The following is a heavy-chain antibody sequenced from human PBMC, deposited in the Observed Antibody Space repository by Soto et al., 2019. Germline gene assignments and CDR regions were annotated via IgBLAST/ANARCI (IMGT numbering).Heavy chain of an antibody. J-gene: IGHJ4*02. Sequence: QVQLVQSGAEVKKPGSSVKVSCKASGGTFSSYTISWVRQAPGQGLEWMGRIIPILGIANYAQKFQGRVTITADKSTSTAYMELSSLRSEDTAVYYCARDLGASYYDILTGQDYWGQGTLVTASS. CDR2: IIPILGIA. V-gene: IGHV1-69*08. D-gene: IGHD3-9*01. CDR3: ARDLGASYYDILTGQDY. CDR1: GGTFSSYT.